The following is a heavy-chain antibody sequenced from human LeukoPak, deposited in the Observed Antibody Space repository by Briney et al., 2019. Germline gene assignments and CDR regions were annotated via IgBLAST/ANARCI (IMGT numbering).Heavy chain of an antibody. D-gene: IGHD3-16*01. CDR2: IRKHGSDK. CDR3: AKDSNWAFDY. J-gene: IGHJ4*02. V-gene: IGHV3-30*02. CDR1: GFTFSRNG. Sequence: GGSLRLSCGASGFTFSRNGMHWVRQVPGKGLEWVTYIRKHGSDKYYADSVKGRFTISRDSSKHMVYLQMNSLRVEDTALYSCAKDSNWAFDYWGQGTLVRVSS.